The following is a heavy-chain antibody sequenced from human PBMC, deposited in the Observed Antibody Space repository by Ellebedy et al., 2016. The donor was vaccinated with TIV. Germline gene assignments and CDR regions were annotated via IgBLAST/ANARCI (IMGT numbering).Heavy chain of an antibody. D-gene: IGHD2-15*01. CDR1: GFTFSSYA. J-gene: IGHJ4*02. CDR2: ISGSDGTT. CDR3: AKSPLVVVTASCLDY. Sequence: GGSLRLSCAASGFTFSSYAMSWVRQAPGKGLEWVSTISGSDGTTHYADSVKGRFTISRDTSKNTLFLQMNSLRAEDTAVYYCAKSPLVVVTASCLDYWGQGTLVTVSS. V-gene: IGHV3-23*01.